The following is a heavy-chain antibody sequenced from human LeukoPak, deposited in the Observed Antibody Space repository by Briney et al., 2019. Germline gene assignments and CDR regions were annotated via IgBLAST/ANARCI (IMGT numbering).Heavy chain of an antibody. V-gene: IGHV4-30-4*01. Sequence: SQTLSLTCTVSGGSISSGDYYWSWIRQPPGKGLEWIGYIYYSGSTYYNPSLKSRVTISVDTSKNQFSLKLSSVTAADTAVYYCARARGYYDSSGYCHFDYWGQGALVTVSS. D-gene: IGHD3-22*01. CDR3: ARARGYYDSSGYCHFDY. CDR2: IYYSGST. J-gene: IGHJ4*02. CDR1: GGSISSGDYY.